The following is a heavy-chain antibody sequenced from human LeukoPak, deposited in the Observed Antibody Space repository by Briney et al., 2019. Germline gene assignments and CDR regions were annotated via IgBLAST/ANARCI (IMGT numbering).Heavy chain of an antibody. D-gene: IGHD6-19*01. J-gene: IGHJ3*02. Sequence: ASVKVSCKASGYIFTGYYMHWVRQAPGQGLEWMGWINPNSGDTNYAQKFQGRVTVTRDTSISTAYMELRSLRSDDTAVYYCARVSMGSSGSARDIWGQGTMVTVSS. V-gene: IGHV1-2*02. CDR2: INPNSGDT. CDR3: ARVSMGSSGSARDI. CDR1: GYIFTGYY.